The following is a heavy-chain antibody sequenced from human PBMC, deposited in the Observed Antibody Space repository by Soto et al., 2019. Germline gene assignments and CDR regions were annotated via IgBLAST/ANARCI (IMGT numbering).Heavy chain of an antibody. D-gene: IGHD6-19*01. CDR3: ARKMYSSGWYTDY. Sequence: PGGSLRLSCAASGFTFSSYGMHWVRQAPGKGLEWVAVIWYDGSNKYYADSVKGRFTISRDNSKNTLYLQMNSLRAEDTAVYYCARKMYSSGWYTDYWGQGTLVTVSS. V-gene: IGHV3-33*01. CDR1: GFTFSSYG. J-gene: IGHJ4*02. CDR2: IWYDGSNK.